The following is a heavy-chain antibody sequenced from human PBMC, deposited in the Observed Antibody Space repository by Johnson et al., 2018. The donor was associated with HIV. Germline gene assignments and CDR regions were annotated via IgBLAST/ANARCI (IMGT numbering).Heavy chain of an antibody. V-gene: IGHV3-7*03. CDR2: IKQDGSEK. D-gene: IGHD7-27*01. CDR3: ARDPTTQYSQLTRDFGAFDI. Sequence: VQLVESGGGLVRPGESLRLSCAASGLTVSNNYMTWVRQGPGKGLEWVANIKQDGSEKYYVDSVKGRFTISIDNAKNSLYLQMNSLRAEDTALYYCARDPTTQYSQLTRDFGAFDIWGLGTMVTVST. J-gene: IGHJ3*02. CDR1: GLTVSNNY.